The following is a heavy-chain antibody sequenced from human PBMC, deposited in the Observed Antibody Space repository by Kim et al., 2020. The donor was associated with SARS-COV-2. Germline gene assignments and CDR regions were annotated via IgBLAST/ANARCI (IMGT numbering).Heavy chain of an antibody. J-gene: IGHJ6*03. D-gene: IGHD5-18*01. V-gene: IGHV1-46*01. Sequence: AQKFQGRVTMTRDTSTSTVYMELSSLRSEDTAVYYCARDLWIQPYYYMDVWGKGTTVTVSS. CDR3: ARDLWIQPYYYMDV.